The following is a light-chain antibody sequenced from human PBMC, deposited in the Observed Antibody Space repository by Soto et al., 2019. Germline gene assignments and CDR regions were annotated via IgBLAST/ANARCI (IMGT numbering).Light chain of an antibody. V-gene: IGLV1-40*01. CDR2: GNS. CDR3: QSYDSSLSGWV. J-gene: IGLJ3*02. CDR1: SSNIGAGYD. Sequence: QSVLTQPPSVSGAPGQRVTISCTASSSNIGAGYDVHWYQQLPGTVPKLLIYGNSNRPSGVPDRFSGSKSGTSASLAITGLQAEDDADYYCQSYDSSLSGWVFGGGTKLTVL.